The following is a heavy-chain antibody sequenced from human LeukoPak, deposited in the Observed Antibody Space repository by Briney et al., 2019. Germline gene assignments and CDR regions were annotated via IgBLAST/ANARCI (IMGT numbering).Heavy chain of an antibody. CDR2: IKQDGSEK. CDR1: GFTFTTYW. V-gene: IGHV3-7*01. Sequence: PGGSLRLSCAASGFTFTTYWITWVRQAPGKGLEWVANIKQDGSEKYYVDSVKGRFTISRDNAKNSLNLQMNSLRAEDTAVYYCARGLRYFDSYWGQGTLVTVSS. CDR3: ARGLRYFDSY. J-gene: IGHJ4*02. D-gene: IGHD3-9*01.